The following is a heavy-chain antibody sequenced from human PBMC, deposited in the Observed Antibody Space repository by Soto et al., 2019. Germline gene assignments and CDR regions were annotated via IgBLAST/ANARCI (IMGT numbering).Heavy chain of an antibody. CDR3: GRVWIERSKNDAFDN. D-gene: IGHD2-2*03. Sequence: PGGSLRLSCVASGFIFSDYAMHWVRQAPGKGLEWVAAISYDGDSTYYGDSVKGRFTISRDHSTNTLILQMNNLRAEDTAVYFCGRVWIERSKNDAFDNWGRGTMANVSS. J-gene: IGHJ3*02. CDR1: GFIFSDYA. CDR2: ISYDGDST. V-gene: IGHV3-30*03.